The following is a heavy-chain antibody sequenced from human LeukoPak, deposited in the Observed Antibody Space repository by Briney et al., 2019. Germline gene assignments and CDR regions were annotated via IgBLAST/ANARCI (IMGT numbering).Heavy chain of an antibody. CDR2: INHSGST. J-gene: IGHJ4*02. D-gene: IGHD2-2*01. CDR1: GGSFSGYY. V-gene: IGHV4-34*01. Sequence: SETLSLTCAVNGGSFSGYYWSWIRQPPGKGLEWIGEINHSGSTNYNPSPKSRVTISVDTSKNQFSLKLSSVTAADTAVYYCAGPPLYCSSTSCYGGLWGQGTLVTVPS. CDR3: AGPPLYCSSTSCYGGL.